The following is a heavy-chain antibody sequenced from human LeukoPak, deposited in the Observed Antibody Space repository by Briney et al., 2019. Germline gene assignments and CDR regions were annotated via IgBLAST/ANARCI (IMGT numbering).Heavy chain of an antibody. V-gene: IGHV3-23*01. D-gene: IGHD5-18*01. CDR3: AKDVDAAMVAIFDY. Sequence: PGGSLRLSCAASGFTFSSYAMSWVRQAPGKGLEWVSAISGSGGSTYYADSVKGRFTISKDNSKNTLYLQMNSLRAEDTAVYYCAKDVDAAMVAIFDYWGQGTLVTVSS. CDR1: GFTFSSYA. CDR2: ISGSGGST. J-gene: IGHJ4*02.